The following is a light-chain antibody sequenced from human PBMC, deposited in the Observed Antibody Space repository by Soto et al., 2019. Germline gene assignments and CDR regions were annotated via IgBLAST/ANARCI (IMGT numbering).Light chain of an antibody. J-gene: IGKJ1*01. V-gene: IGKV3-15*01. CDR2: GAF. CDR1: QSVKNN. Sequence: EIVMTQSPATLSVSPGGRGTLSCRASQSVKNNLAWYQQKPGQAPRLLIFGAFTRSTGIPARFSGSGSGTEFTLTINSLQSEDFAIYYCQQYDNWPVGTFGQGTKVDI. CDR3: QQYDNWPVGT.